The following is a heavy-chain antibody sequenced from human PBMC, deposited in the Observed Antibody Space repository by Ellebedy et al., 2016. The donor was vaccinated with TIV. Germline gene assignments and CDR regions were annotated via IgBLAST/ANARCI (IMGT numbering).Heavy chain of an antibody. CDR3: AKVEAVYYYGMDV. CDR2: IWYDGGNK. CDR1: GFIFSTYG. V-gene: IGHV3-33*03. J-gene: IGHJ6*02. D-gene: IGHD5-24*01. Sequence: PGGSLRLSCEASGFIFSTYGMHWVRQAPGKGLEWVAFIWYDGGNKYYADSVKGRFTISRDNAKNSLYLQMNSLRAEDTAVYYCAKVEAVYYYGMDVWGQGTTVTVSS.